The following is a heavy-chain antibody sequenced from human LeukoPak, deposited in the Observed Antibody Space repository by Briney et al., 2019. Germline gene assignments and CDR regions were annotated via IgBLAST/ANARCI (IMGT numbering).Heavy chain of an antibody. D-gene: IGHD5-12*01. CDR2: ISYDGSNK. CDR1: GFTFSSYG. CDR3: AKGGVATFLIYYFDY. V-gene: IGHV3-30*18. J-gene: IGHJ4*02. Sequence: QAGGSLRLSCAASGFTFSSYGMHWVRQAPGKGLEWVAVISYDGSNKYYADSVKGRFTISRDNSKNTLYLQMNSLRAEDTAVYYCAKGGVATFLIYYFDYWGQGTLVTVSS.